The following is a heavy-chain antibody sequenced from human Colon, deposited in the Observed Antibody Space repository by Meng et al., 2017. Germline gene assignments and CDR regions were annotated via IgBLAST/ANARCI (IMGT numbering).Heavy chain of an antibody. V-gene: IGHV1-2*06. CDR3: VRDGSYYDFDY. Sequence: LLVLSWGAVYRPGCSGMVFLQSSGYLFIDSYVPCVRQHPGQGRECMGRIMPGVGDASSAEKFPGRLTLTWDPSIDTAYMDLSSLRSDDSAIYYCVRDGSYYDFDYWGQGTLVTVSS. J-gene: IGHJ4*02. CDR2: IMPGVGDA. D-gene: IGHD3-10*01. CDR1: GYLFIDSY.